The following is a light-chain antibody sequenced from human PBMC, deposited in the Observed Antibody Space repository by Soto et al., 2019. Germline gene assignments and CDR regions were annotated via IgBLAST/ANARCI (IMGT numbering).Light chain of an antibody. CDR3: QHSYTTPFT. V-gene: IGKV1-39*01. CDR2: ATS. J-gene: IGKJ4*01. CDR1: RSISLY. Sequence: DLQMTQSPSSLSASVGDSVTISCRASRSISLYLNWYQQKPGKAPELLMSATSRLQSGVPSRFSGSGSGSDFTLTISSLQPEDFATYYCQHSYTTPFTFGGGTRVA.